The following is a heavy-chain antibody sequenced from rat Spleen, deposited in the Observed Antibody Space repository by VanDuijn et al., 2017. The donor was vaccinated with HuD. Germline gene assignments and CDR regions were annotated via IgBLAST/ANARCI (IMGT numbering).Heavy chain of an antibody. J-gene: IGHJ2*01. CDR3: ARPPYDGTYYHYFDY. CDR1: GFTFSNYY. D-gene: IGHD1-12*02. Sequence: EVQLVESGGGLVQPGRSLKLSCAASGFTFSNYYMAWVRQAPTKGLEWVAYISIGGVNTYYRDSVKGRFTVSRDNAKSTLYLQMNSLRSEDTATYYCARPPYDGTYYHYFDYWGQGVMVTVSS. V-gene: IGHV5-25*01. CDR2: ISIGGVNT.